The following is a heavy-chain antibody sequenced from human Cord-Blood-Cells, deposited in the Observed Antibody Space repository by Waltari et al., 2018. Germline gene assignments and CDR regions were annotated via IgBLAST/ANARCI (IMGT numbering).Heavy chain of an antibody. J-gene: IGHJ3*02. CDR1: GYTFTGYH. V-gene: IGHV1-2*02. Sequence: QVQLVQSGAEVQKPGASVKGSCKASGYTFTGYHMHWVRQAPGQGLEWMGWINPNSGGTNYAQKFQGRVTMTRDTSISTAYMELSRLRSDDTAVYYCARFERHGDYDAFDIWGQGTMVTVSS. CDR2: INPNSGGT. D-gene: IGHD4-17*01. CDR3: ARFERHGDYDAFDI.